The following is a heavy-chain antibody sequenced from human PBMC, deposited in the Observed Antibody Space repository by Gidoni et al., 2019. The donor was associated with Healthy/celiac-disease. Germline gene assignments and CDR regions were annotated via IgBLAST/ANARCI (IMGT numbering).Heavy chain of an antibody. CDR3: ATAGLIAAADRAEYFQH. CDR2: ISWDGGST. Sequence: EVQLVESGGVVVQPGGSLRLSCAAPGFTFDDYTMHWVRQAPGKGLEWVSLISWDGGSTYYADSVKGRFTISRDNSKNSLYLQMNSLRTEDTALYYCATAGLIAAADRAEYFQHWGQGTLVTVSS. CDR1: GFTFDDYT. D-gene: IGHD6-13*01. J-gene: IGHJ1*01. V-gene: IGHV3-43*01.